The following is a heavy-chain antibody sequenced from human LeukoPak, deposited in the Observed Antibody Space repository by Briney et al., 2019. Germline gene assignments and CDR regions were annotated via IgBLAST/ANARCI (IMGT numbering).Heavy chain of an antibody. CDR3: ARGPSYYYDSSGYSI. Sequence: GSSVKVSCKASGGTFSSYAISWVRQAPGRGLEWMGGIIPIFGTANYAQKFQGRVTITADESTSTAYMELSSLRSEDTAVYYCARGPSYYYDSSGYSIWGQGTLVTVSS. J-gene: IGHJ4*02. CDR1: GGTFSSYA. D-gene: IGHD3-22*01. V-gene: IGHV1-69*01. CDR2: IIPIFGTA.